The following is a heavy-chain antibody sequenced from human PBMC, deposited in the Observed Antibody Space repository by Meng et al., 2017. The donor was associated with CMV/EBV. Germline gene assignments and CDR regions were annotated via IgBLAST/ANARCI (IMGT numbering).Heavy chain of an antibody. J-gene: IGHJ6*02. CDR2: IRSKANSYAT. CDR1: GFTFSGSA. V-gene: IGHV3-73*01. Sequence: GESLKISCAASGFTFSGSAMHWVRQASGKGLEWVGRIRSKANSYATAYAASVKGRFTISRDDSKNTAYLQMNSLKTEDTAMYYCTRLAPVDCSSTSCYSPIGYYYGMDVWGQGTTVTVSS. CDR3: TRLAPVDCSSTSCYSPIGYYYGMDV. D-gene: IGHD2-2*01.